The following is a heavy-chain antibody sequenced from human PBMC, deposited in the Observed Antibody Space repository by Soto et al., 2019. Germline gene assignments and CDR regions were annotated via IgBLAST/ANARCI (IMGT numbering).Heavy chain of an antibody. CDR2: ISHTETIQ. CDR3: VRVWAIAVAGRIGDY. CDR1: GFTFSKYG. V-gene: IGHV3-30*03. Sequence: GGSLRLSCEASGFTFSKYGMHWVRQAPGKGLDWVAIISHTETIQYYADSVNGRFTISRDNSKNTLFLHINSLRVEDTAVYYCVRVWAIAVAGRIGDYWGQGALVTVSS. D-gene: IGHD6-19*01. J-gene: IGHJ4*02.